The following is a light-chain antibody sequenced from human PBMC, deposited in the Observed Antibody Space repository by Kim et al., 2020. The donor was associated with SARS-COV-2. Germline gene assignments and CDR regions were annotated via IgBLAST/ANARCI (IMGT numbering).Light chain of an antibody. CDR2: GNS. CDR1: SSNIGAGYD. J-gene: IGLJ2*01. CDR3: QSYDSSPVV. V-gene: IGLV1-40*01. Sequence: PGQRVTISCTGSSSNIGAGYDVHWYQQLPGTAPKLLIYGNSNRPSGVPDRFSGSKSGTSASLAITGLQAEDEADYYCQSYDSSPVVFGGGTQLTVL.